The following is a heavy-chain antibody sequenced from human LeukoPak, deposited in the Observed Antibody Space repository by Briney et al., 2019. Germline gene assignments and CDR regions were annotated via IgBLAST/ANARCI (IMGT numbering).Heavy chain of an antibody. J-gene: IGHJ4*02. Sequence: PSETLSLTCAVYGGSFSGYYWSWIRQPPGKGLEWIGEINHSGSTNYNPSLKSRVTISVDTSKNQFSLKLSSVTAADTAVYYCASLFGGSHDYWGQGTLVTVSS. CDR1: GGSFSGYY. V-gene: IGHV4-34*01. D-gene: IGHD3-3*01. CDR3: ASLFGGSHDY. CDR2: INHSGST.